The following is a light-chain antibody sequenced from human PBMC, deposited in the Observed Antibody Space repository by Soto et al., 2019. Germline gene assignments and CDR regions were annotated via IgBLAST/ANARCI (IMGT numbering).Light chain of an antibody. CDR2: EIN. V-gene: IGLV2-8*01. Sequence: VLTQPPCVPGSPGQSVTISCTGTSSDVGAYDYVSWYQQHPGKAPKLMIYEINKRPSGVPDRFSGSKSGNTASLTVSGLQAEDEADYYCSSFAGSNNFPYVFGTGT. CDR3: SSFAGSNNFPYV. CDR1: SSDVGAYDY. J-gene: IGLJ1*01.